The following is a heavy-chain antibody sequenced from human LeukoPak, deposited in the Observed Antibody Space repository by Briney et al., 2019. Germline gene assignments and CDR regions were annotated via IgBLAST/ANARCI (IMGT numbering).Heavy chain of an antibody. J-gene: IGHJ4*02. CDR1: GFTFSHYC. V-gene: IGHV3-33*06. CDR3: AKDAQTRFDYINSLEY. D-gene: IGHD4-11*01. CDR2: IWNDGTSR. Sequence: GGSLRLSCAASGFTFSHYCMHGLRQAPGRGGEGGAGIWNDGTSRYYGASLKGRFTISRDDSKNQVYLQMNCLTAGDTAVYYCAKDAQTRFDYINSLEYWGQGTLVTVSS.